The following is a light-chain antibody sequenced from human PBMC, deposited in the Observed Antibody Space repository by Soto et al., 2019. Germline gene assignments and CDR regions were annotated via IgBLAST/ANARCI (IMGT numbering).Light chain of an antibody. J-gene: IGKJ5*01. CDR3: QHRSNWPPIT. V-gene: IGKV3-11*01. Sequence: EVVWTQSPATLALSAGERATLSCRASPSVSSYLVWYQQKPGQAPRLLIFDASNRATGIPARFSGSGSGTDFTLTISSLEPEDFAVYYCQHRSNWPPITFGQGTRLEIK. CDR1: PSVSSY. CDR2: DAS.